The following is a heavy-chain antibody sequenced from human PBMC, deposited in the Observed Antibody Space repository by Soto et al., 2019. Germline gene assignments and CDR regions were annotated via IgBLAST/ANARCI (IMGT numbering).Heavy chain of an antibody. CDR2: IIPIFGTA. D-gene: IGHD1-26*01. J-gene: IGHJ4*02. V-gene: IGHV1-69*13. Sequence: ASVKVSCKASGGTFSSYAISWVQQAPGQGLEWMGGIIPIFGTANYAQKFQGRVTITADESTSTAYMELSSLRSEDTAVYYCARSRLGGSYYPYFLDYWGQGTLVTVSS. CDR3: ARSRLGGSYYPYFLDY. CDR1: GGTFSSYA.